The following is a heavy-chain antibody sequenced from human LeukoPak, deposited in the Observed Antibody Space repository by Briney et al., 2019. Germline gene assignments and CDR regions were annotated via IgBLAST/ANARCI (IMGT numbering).Heavy chain of an antibody. D-gene: IGHD3-3*01. CDR1: GFTFSSYW. J-gene: IGHJ4*02. V-gene: IGHV3-53*01. CDR3: AGGTNFWSGYSFDS. CDR2: IYSGGST. Sequence: PGGSLRLSCAASGFTFSSYWMSWVRQAPGKGLEWVSVIYSGGSTDYADSVKGRFTISRDISNNTLSLQMSSLRAEDTAVYFCAGGTNFWSGYSFDSWGQGTLVTVSS.